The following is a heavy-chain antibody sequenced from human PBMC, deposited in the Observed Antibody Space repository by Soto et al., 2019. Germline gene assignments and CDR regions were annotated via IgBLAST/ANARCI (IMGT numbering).Heavy chain of an antibody. J-gene: IGHJ4*02. CDR1: GGSFSSFS. V-gene: IGHV1-69*13. CDR2: IIPILGTA. D-gene: IGHD4-17*01. Sequence: SVKVSCKGSGGSFSSFSINWVRQAPGQRFEWMGGIIPILGTANFTQKFQDRVTFTADESTATAYMTLSSLTSEDTAFYYCTSFDSNGDYPQNHYWGPGTQVTVSS. CDR3: TSFDSNGDYPQNHY.